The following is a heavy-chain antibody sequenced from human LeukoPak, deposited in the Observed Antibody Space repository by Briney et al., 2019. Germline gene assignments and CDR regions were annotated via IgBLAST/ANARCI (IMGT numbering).Heavy chain of an antibody. J-gene: IGHJ3*02. Sequence: GGSLRLSCAASGFTFTDYSMNWVRQAPGKGLEWVSFISRSSAIIYYADSVKGRFTIFRDNAKNSLYLQMNTLRDEDTAVYYCARDLTYAFNIWGQGTMVTVSS. CDR2: ISRSSAII. D-gene: IGHD1-20*01. V-gene: IGHV3-48*02. CDR3: ARDLTYAFNI. CDR1: GFTFTDYS.